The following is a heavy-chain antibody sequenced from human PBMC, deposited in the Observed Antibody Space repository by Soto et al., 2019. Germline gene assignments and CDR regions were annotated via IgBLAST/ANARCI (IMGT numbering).Heavy chain of an antibody. J-gene: IGHJ4*02. Sequence: SETLSLTCAVYGGSFSGYYWSWIRQPPGKGLEWIGEINHSGSTNYNPSLKSRVTISVDTSKNQFSLKLSSVTAADTAVYYCASSGVRQARQGVFDYWGQGTLVTVSS. D-gene: IGHD2-8*01. V-gene: IGHV4-34*01. CDR2: INHSGST. CDR1: GGSFSGYY. CDR3: ASSGVRQARQGVFDY.